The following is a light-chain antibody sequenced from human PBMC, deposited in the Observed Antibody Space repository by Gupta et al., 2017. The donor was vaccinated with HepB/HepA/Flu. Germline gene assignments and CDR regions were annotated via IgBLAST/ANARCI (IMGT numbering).Light chain of an antibody. Sequence: IQMTQSPSTLSASVGDRVTITCRASQSISNYLAWYQQKPGKAPKLLIYKASTLQSGVPSRFSGSGSGTEFTLTISSLQPDDFATYYCQQDNDYRTFGQGTQVEIK. V-gene: IGKV1-5*03. CDR2: KAS. CDR3: QQDNDYRT. J-gene: IGKJ1*01. CDR1: QSISNY.